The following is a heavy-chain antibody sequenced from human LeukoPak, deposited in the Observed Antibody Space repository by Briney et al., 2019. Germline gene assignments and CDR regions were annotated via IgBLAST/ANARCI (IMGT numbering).Heavy chain of an antibody. CDR3: AGDQIVVVPAAYNWFDP. V-gene: IGHV1-69*04. CDR1: GGTFSSYA. J-gene: IGHJ5*02. Sequence: SVKVSCKASGGTFSSYAISWVRQAPRQRLEWMGRIIPIFGIANYAQKFQGRVTIPADKSTSTAYMELSSLRSEDTAVYYCAGDQIVVVPAAYNWFDPWGQGTLVTVSS. CDR2: IIPIFGIA. D-gene: IGHD2-2*01.